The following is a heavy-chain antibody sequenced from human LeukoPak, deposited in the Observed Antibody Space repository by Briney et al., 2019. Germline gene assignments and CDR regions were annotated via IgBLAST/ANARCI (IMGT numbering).Heavy chain of an antibody. D-gene: IGHD3/OR15-3a*01. J-gene: IGHJ6*03. CDR3: ARDDYGFWTGSHYYYYYLDV. V-gene: IGHV3-7*01. CDR1: GFIFSGYW. CDR2: LDQDGSEK. Sequence: PGGSLRLSCAASGFIFSGYWMTWVRLAPGKGLEWVADLDQDGSEKYYVDAVKGRFTISRDNAKKSLYLQMNSLRAEDTAVYYCARDDYGFWTGSHYYYYYLDVWGKGTTVTVSS.